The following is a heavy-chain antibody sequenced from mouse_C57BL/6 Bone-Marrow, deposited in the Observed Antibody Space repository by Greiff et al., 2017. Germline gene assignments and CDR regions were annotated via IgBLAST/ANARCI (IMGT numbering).Heavy chain of an antibody. V-gene: IGHV1-69*01. D-gene: IGHD1-1*01. CDR2: IDPSDSYT. CDR1: GYTFTSYW. CDR3: TTRGRDY. Sequence: VQLQQPGAELVMPGASVKLSCKASGYTFTSYWMHWVKQRPGQGLEWIGEIDPSDSYTNYNQKFKGKSTLTVDKSSNTAYLQLSSLTSEDTAVYYCTTRGRDYWGQGTTLTVSS. J-gene: IGHJ2*01.